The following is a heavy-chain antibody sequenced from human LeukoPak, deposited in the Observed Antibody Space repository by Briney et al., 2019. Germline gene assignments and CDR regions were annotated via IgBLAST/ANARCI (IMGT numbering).Heavy chain of an antibody. Sequence: SETLSLTCTVSGGSISSANYYWAWIRQPPGKGLEWIGDVYYSGSTYYNPSLKSRVTISVDTSKNQFSLKLSSVTAADTAVYYCARDLTGSGSYYNWFDPWGQGTLVTVSS. V-gene: IGHV4-39*07. D-gene: IGHD3-10*01. CDR3: ARDLTGSGSYYNWFDP. CDR1: GGSISSANYY. CDR2: VYYSGST. J-gene: IGHJ5*02.